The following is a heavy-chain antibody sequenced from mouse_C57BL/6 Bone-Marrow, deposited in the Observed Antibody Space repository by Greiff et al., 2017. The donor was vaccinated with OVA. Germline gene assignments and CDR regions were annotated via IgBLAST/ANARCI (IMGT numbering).Heavy chain of an antibody. J-gene: IGHJ4*01. Sequence: EVQLLQSGAELVRPGASVKLSCTASGFNIKDDYMHWVKQRPEQGLEWIGWIDPENGDTEYASKFQGKATITADTSSNTAYLQLSSLTSEDTAVYYCTTDYYGSSPYAMDYWGQGTSVTVSS. D-gene: IGHD1-1*01. CDR3: TTDYYGSSPYAMDY. V-gene: IGHV14-4*01. CDR1: GFNIKDDY. CDR2: IDPENGDT.